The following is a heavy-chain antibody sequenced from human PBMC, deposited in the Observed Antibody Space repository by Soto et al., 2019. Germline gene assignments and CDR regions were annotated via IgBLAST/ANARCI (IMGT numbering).Heavy chain of an antibody. V-gene: IGHV4-59*08. CDR2: LCYTGSG. J-gene: IGHJ4*02. D-gene: IGHD3-9*01. CDR3: ARHLTGAVSGQEY. Sequence: PSETLSLTCSVSDNSITGYCWSWIRQPPGKGLDWIGQLCYTGSGTYNPSLKTRVTISVDTANNLLSLTMTSVTAADTAFYYCARHLTGAVSGQEYWGRGTLVTVSS. CDR1: DNSITGYC.